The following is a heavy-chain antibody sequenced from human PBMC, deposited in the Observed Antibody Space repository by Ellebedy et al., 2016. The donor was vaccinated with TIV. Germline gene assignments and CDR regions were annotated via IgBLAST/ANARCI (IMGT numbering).Heavy chain of an antibody. J-gene: IGHJ2*01. CDR1: GGSISSYY. V-gene: IGHV4-59*12. CDR2: IYYSGST. Sequence: SETLSLTCTVSGGSISSYYWSWIRQPPGKGLEWIGYIYYSGSTNYNPSLKSRVTISVDTSKNQFSLKLSSVTAADTAVYYCARLMSITNWYFDLWGRGTLVTVSS. D-gene: IGHD2-8*01. CDR3: ARLMSITNWYFDL.